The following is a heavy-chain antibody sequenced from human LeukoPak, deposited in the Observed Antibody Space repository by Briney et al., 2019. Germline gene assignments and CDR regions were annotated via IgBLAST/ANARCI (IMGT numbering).Heavy chain of an antibody. Sequence: GGSLRLSCAASGFTFNDYDMHWVRQAPGKGLEWVSFITGSGVTTSYADSVKGRFTISRDNAKNSLYLQMNSLRAEDTAVYYCATLTAANNWFDPWGQGTLVTVSS. CDR3: ATLTAANNWFDP. J-gene: IGHJ5*02. CDR1: GFTFNDYD. D-gene: IGHD6-13*01. V-gene: IGHV3-48*04. CDR2: ITGSGVTT.